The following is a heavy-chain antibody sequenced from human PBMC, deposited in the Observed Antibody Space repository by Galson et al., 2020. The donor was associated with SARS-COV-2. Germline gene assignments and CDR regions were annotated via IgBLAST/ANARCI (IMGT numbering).Heavy chain of an antibody. CDR2: ISSSSSYI. Sequence: GESLKISCAASGLTFSSYSMNWVRQAPGKGLEWVSSISSSSSYIYYADSVKGRFTISRDNAKNSLYLQMNSLRAEDTAVYYCARDPGYSYGYELDYWGQGTLVTVSS. CDR3: ARDPGYSYGYELDY. CDR1: GLTFSSYS. V-gene: IGHV3-21*01. D-gene: IGHD5-18*01. J-gene: IGHJ4*02.